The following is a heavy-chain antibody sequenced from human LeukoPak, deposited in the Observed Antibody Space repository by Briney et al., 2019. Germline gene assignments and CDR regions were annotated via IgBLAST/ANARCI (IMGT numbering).Heavy chain of an antibody. V-gene: IGHV3-73*01. D-gene: IGHD2-15*01. CDR1: GFTLSDSV. Sequence: ASGFTLSDSVMHWVRQASGKGLEWVGRIRSKANNYATAYAASVKGRFTTSRDDSKNTAYLQMNSLKTEDTAVYYCTRQDCSGGACSYVDYWGQGTLVTVSS. CDR2: IRSKANNYAT. J-gene: IGHJ4*02. CDR3: TRQDCSGGACSYVDY.